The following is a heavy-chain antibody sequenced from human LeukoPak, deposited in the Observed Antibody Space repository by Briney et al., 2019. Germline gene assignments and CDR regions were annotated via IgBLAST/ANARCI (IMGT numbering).Heavy chain of an antibody. D-gene: IGHD2/OR15-2a*01. CDR3: ARAGIGGAFDI. CDR1: GFTFSDYY. J-gene: IGHJ3*02. CDR2: ISNSGSYT. V-gene: IGHV3-11*06. Sequence: GGSLRLSCAASGFTFSDYYMSWIREAPGKGLEWLSYISNSGSYTNYADSVKGRFTTSRDNAKNTLYLQMNSLRAEDTAVYYCARAGIGGAFDIWGQGTMVIVSS.